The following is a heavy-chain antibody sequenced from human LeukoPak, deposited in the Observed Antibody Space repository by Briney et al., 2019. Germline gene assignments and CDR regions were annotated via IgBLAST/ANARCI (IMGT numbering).Heavy chain of an antibody. V-gene: IGHV4-59*01. D-gene: IGHD1-26*01. CDR2: IHFSGST. J-gene: IGHJ4*02. Sequence: SSETLSLTCTVSDASISGYYWSWIRQPPGKGLEWIGSIHFSGSTNYNPSLRSRVTISVDTSKNQLSLKLSSVTAADTAVYYCARDLGGIYFGYWGQGTLVTVSS. CDR3: ARDLGGIYFGY. CDR1: DASISGYY.